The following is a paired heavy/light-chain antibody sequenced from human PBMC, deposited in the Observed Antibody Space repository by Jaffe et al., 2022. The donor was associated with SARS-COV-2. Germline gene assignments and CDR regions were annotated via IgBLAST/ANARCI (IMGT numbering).Heavy chain of an antibody. J-gene: IGHJ2*01. CDR2: ISWNSGSI. CDR3: AKGGLNGPQFNWRNWYFDL. V-gene: IGHV3-9*01. CDR1: GFTFDDYA. D-gene: IGHD1-20*01. Sequence: EVQLVESGGGLVQPGRSLRLSCAASGFTFDDYAMHWVRQAPGKGLEWVSGISWNSGSIGYADSVKGRFTISRDNAKNSLYLQMNSLRAEDTALYYCAKGGLNGPQFNWRNWYFDLWGRGTLVTVSS.
Light chain of an antibody. Sequence: QSVLTQPPSVSAAPGQKVTISCSGSSSNIGNNYVSWYQQLPGTAPKLLIYDNNKRPSGIPDRFSGSKSGTSATLGITGLQTGDEADYYCGTWDSSLSAGLFGGGTKLTVL. CDR1: SSNIGNNY. CDR3: GTWDSSLSAGL. J-gene: IGLJ2*01. CDR2: DNN. V-gene: IGLV1-51*01.